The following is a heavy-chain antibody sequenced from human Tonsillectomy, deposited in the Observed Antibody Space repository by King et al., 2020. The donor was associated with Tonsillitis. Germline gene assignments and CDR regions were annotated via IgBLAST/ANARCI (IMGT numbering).Heavy chain of an antibody. CDR2: LSYDGSNK. V-gene: IGHV3-30*18. J-gene: IGHJ4*02. Sequence: QLVESGGGVVQPGRSLRLSCAASGFTFSSYGMHWVRQAPGKGLEWVAVLSYDGSNKYYADSVKGRFTISRDNSNNTLSLQMNSLRDEDTAVYYCAKDRTDYGDYFFDYWGQGTLVTVSS. CDR1: GFTFSSYG. CDR3: AKDRTDYGDYFFDY. D-gene: IGHD4-17*01.